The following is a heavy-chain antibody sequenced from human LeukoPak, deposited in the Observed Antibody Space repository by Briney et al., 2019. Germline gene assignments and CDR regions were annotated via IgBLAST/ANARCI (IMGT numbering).Heavy chain of an antibody. CDR3: ARQNGVGLFIHP. CDR1: GDSISSSRSY. J-gene: IGHJ4*02. V-gene: IGHV4-39*01. Sequence: ASETLSLTCTVSGDSISSSRSYWGWIRQPPGKGLEWIGSIYYSGSTYYNTSLKSRVTISVDTSKNQFSLNLNSVTAADTAVYFCARQNGVGLFIHPGGQGTLVTVSS. CDR2: IYYSGST. D-gene: IGHD3-9*01.